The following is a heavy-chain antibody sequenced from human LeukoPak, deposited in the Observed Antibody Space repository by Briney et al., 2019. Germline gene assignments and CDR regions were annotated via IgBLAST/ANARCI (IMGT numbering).Heavy chain of an antibody. D-gene: IGHD6-13*01. V-gene: IGHV3-30*18. CDR1: GFTFSSYG. Sequence: GRSLRLSCAASGFTFSSYGMHWVRQAPGKGLEWVAVISYDGSNKYYADSVKGRFTISRDNSKNTLYLQMNSLRAEDTAVYYCAKDRWSGYYGMDVWGQGTTVTVSS. J-gene: IGHJ6*02. CDR3: AKDRWSGYYGMDV. CDR2: ISYDGSNK.